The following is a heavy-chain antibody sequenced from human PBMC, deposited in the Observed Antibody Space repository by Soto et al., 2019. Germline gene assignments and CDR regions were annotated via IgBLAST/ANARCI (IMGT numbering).Heavy chain of an antibody. Sequence: GESLKISCKGSGYTFTSYWIGWVRQMPGKGLEWMGIIYPGDSDTRYSPSFQGQVTISADKSITTAYLQWSSLKASDTAMYCCARSYSRTWLDFNYWGPGTLVTVSS. CDR1: GYTFTSYW. J-gene: IGHJ4*02. CDR3: ARSYSRTWLDFNY. V-gene: IGHV5-51*01. D-gene: IGHD6-13*01. CDR2: IYPGDSDT.